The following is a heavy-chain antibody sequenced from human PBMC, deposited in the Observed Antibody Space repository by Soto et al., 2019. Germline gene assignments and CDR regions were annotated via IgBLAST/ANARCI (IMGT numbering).Heavy chain of an antibody. D-gene: IGHD7-27*01. CDR1: GFSLSTSGVG. V-gene: IGHV2-5*02. CDR3: AHNLRTGEFDY. CDR2: IYWDDDK. Sequence: QITLKESGPTLVKPTQPLTLTCTFSGFSLSTSGVGVGWIRQPPGKALEWLALIYWDDDKRYSPSLKSRLTITKDISKNQVVPTMTNMDPVDTATYYCAHNLRTGEFDYWGQGTLVTVSS. J-gene: IGHJ4*02.